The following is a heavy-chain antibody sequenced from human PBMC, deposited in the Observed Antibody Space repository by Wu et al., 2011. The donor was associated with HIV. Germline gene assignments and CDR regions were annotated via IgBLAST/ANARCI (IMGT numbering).Heavy chain of an antibody. J-gene: IGHJ5*02. Sequence: GASVKVSCKASGYTFTGYYIHWVRQAPGQGLEWMGWINPNSGATNYAQKFQGRVTMTRDTSISTAYMELSRLTSDDTAVYYCAREISGGVALWFDPWGQGTLVTVSS. CDR2: INPNSGAT. CDR1: GYTFTGYY. V-gene: IGHV1-2*02. D-gene: IGHD2-15*01. CDR3: AREISGGVALWFDP.